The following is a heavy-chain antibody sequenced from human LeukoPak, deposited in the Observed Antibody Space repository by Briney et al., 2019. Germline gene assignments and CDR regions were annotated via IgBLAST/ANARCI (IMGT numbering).Heavy chain of an antibody. V-gene: IGHV1-69*01. J-gene: IGHJ4*02. D-gene: IGHD4-23*01. CDR1: GGTFSSYA. CDR3: ASRGFTVVSEGLFDY. CDR2: IIPIFGTA. Sequence: SVKVCCKASGGTFSSYAISWVRQAPGQGLEWMGGIIPIFGTANYAQKFQGRVTITADESTSTAYMELSSLRSEDTAVYYCASRGFTVVSEGLFDYWGQGTLVTVSS.